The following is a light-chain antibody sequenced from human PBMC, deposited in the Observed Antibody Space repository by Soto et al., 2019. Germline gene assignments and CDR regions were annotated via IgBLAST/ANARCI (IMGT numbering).Light chain of an antibody. Sequence: QSALTQPASVSGSPGQSITISCTGTSSDIGASDYVSWYQQHPDKAPKLIIYNVNYRPSGISSRFSGSTSGNTASLTISGLQAEDEADYFGSSYTLFGGGTKVTVL. CDR3: SSYTL. CDR1: SSDIGASDY. J-gene: IGLJ2*01. V-gene: IGLV2-14*03. CDR2: NVN.